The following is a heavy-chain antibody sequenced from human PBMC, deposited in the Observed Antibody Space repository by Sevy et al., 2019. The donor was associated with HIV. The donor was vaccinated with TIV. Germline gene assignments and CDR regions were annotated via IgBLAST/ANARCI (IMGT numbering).Heavy chain of an antibody. D-gene: IGHD3-3*01. CDR2: INSDGSST. CDR3: ASSPDYDFWSGYSPFDY. J-gene: IGHJ4*02. V-gene: IGHV3-74*01. Sequence: GESLKISCAASGFTFSSYWMHWVRQAPGKGLVWVSRINSDGSSTSYADSVKGRFTISRDNAKNTLYLQMNSLRAEDTAVYYCASSPDYDFWSGYSPFDYWGQGTLVTVSS. CDR1: GFTFSSYW.